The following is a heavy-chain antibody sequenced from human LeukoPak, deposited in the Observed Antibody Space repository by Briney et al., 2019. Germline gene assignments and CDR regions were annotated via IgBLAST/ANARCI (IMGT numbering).Heavy chain of an antibody. V-gene: IGHV3-23*01. CDR1: GFTFSSYA. Sequence: GGSLRLSCVASGFTFSSYAMNWVRQSPGKGLEWPSLISDSPDITYYTDSVKGRFTISRSNSNNTVYLQMNNLRAEDTAVYYCARRARVRMVYFYYFMDIWGKGTTVTVSS. CDR3: ARRARVRMVYFYYFMDI. D-gene: IGHD2-8*01. J-gene: IGHJ6*03. CDR2: ISDSPDIT.